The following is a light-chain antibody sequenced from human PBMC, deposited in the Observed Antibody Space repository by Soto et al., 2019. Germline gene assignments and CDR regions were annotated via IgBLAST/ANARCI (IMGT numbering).Light chain of an antibody. CDR2: RNN. J-gene: IGLJ1*01. Sequence: QSMLTQPPSASGTPGQRVTISCSGSSSNIGSNYVYWYHQLPGTAPKLLIYRNNQRPSGVPDRFSGSKSGTSASLAISGLRSEDEADYYCAAWDDSLSGSYVFGAGTNVTVL. CDR3: AAWDDSLSGSYV. V-gene: IGLV1-47*01. CDR1: SSNIGSNY.